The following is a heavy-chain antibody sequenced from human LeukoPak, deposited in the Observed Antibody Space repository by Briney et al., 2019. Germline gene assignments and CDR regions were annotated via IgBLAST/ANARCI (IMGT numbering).Heavy chain of an antibody. CDR3: ARDGSFPSTSRYPDY. D-gene: IGHD2-2*01. CDR2: INPSGGST. J-gene: IGHJ4*02. CDR1: GYTLTSYY. Sequence: ASVKVSCKASGYTLTSYYMHWVRQAPGQGLEWMGIINPSGGSTTYAQKFQGRVTMTRDTSTSTVYMELSSLRSEDTAVYYCARDGSFPSTSRYPDYWGQGTLVTVSS. V-gene: IGHV1-46*01.